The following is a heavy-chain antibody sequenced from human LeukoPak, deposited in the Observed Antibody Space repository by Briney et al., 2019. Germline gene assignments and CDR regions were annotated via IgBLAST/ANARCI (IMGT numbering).Heavy chain of an antibody. V-gene: IGHV1-46*01. CDR3: ARESTGSYYYGSGEVNYYYMDV. D-gene: IGHD3-10*01. Sequence: ASVKVSCKASGYTFTSYYMHWVRQAPGQGLEWMGLINPTGGSTGYAQKFQGRVTMTRDMSTSTDYMELSSLRSEDTAIYYCARESTGSYYYGSGEVNYYYMDVWGKGTTVTVSS. CDR2: INPTGGST. CDR1: GYTFTSYY. J-gene: IGHJ6*03.